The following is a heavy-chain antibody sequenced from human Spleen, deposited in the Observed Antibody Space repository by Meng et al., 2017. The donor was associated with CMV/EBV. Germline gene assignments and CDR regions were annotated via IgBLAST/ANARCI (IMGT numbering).Heavy chain of an antibody. CDR1: GYSFTNYW. Sequence: GESLKISCKGSGYSFTNYWIGWVRQMPGKGLEWMGIIYPGDSDTRYSPSFQGQVTISADKSISTAYLQWSSLKASDTAMYYCATNYYDSSGYYLHFDYWCQGTLVTVSS. V-gene: IGHV5-51*01. CDR2: IYPGDSDT. CDR3: ATNYYDSSGYYLHFDY. J-gene: IGHJ4*02. D-gene: IGHD3-22*01.